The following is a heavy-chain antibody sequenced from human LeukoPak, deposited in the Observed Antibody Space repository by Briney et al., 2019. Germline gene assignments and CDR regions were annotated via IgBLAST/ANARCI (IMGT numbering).Heavy chain of an antibody. V-gene: IGHV1-3*04. CDR3: GXGXSSGVDY. Sequence: ASVKVSCKTSGYTFTRNAVHWVRQAPGQRLEWMGYVYTHNGDTKYSQKFQGRVTLTRDTSASTVYVELSSLTSEDTAVYYWGXGXSSGVDYWGQGTLVTVSS. CDR2: VYTHNGDT. J-gene: IGHJ4*02. CDR1: GYTFTRNA. D-gene: IGHD2-15*01.